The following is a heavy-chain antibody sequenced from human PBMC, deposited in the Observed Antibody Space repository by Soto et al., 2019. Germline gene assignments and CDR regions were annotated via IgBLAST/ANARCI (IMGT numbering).Heavy chain of an antibody. D-gene: IGHD6-6*01. CDR1: GFTFSTYS. Sequence: GGSLRLSCAASGFTFSTYSMNWVRQAPGKGLEWVSYITSSSTTIYYADSVKGRFTISRDNAKNSLYLQMNSLRDEDTAVYYCVRGELVHVDYCGQGTLVSVSS. V-gene: IGHV3-48*02. CDR2: ITSSSTTI. CDR3: VRGELVHVDY. J-gene: IGHJ4*02.